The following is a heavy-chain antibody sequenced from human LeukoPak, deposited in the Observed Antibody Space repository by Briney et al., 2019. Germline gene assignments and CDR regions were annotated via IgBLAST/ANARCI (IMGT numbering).Heavy chain of an antibody. D-gene: IGHD3-10*01. V-gene: IGHV3-23*01. CDR1: GFTLSSYA. Sequence: GGSLRLSCAASGFTLSSYAMSWVRQAPGKGLEWVSAISGSGGSTYYADSVKGRFTISRDNSKNTLYLQMNSLRAEDTAVYYCAKGLDNYYGSGSYYYDYWGQGTLVTVSS. CDR3: AKGLDNYYGSGSYYYDY. CDR2: ISGSGGST. J-gene: IGHJ4*02.